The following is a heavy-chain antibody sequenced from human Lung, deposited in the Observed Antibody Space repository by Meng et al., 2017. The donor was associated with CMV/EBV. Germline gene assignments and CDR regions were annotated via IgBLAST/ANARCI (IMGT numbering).Heavy chain of an antibody. CDR2: LIAVFDKT. V-gene: IGHV1-69*13. CDR1: GDSFSTQT. J-gene: IGHJ4*02. Sequence: QGHLVQAGAEVKEPGSSVKVACKTSGDSFSTQTFSWVRQAPGQGLEWMGGLIAVFDKTKAAPRFQDRVTFTADESTSTAYMELSSLTFDDTAVYFCARGRRNEPLFDYWGQGTLVTVSS. D-gene: IGHD1-14*01. CDR3: ARGRRNEPLFDY.